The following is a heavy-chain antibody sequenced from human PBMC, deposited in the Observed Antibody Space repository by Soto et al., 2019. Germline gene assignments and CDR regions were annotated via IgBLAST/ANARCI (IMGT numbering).Heavy chain of an antibody. CDR2: IYYTGST. D-gene: IGHD4-17*01. Sequence: SETLSLTCTVSGVSISNDVYYWTWIRQYPGKGLEWVGYIYYTGSTYYNPSLTSRVMMSLDTSKNQFSLKLTSATAADTAVYYCARQEYGDYVFLDYWGQGTLVTVSS. V-gene: IGHV4-31*03. J-gene: IGHJ4*02. CDR1: GVSISNDVYY. CDR3: ARQEYGDYVFLDY.